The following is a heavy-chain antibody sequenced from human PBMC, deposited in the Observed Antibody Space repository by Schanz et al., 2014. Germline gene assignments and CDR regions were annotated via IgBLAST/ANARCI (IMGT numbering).Heavy chain of an antibody. J-gene: IGHJ4*02. V-gene: IGHV1-3*04. CDR1: GYTFTDYP. CDR3: ARDGVDAAAGGNY. CDR2: INTASGNT. D-gene: IGHD6-13*01. Sequence: QVQLVQSGAEVKKPGASVKVSCKTSGYTFTDYPINWVRQAPGGRLEWMGWINTASGNTRYSEAFQGRVTMTRDTSTSTVYMELSSLRSEDTAVYYCARDGVDAAAGGNYWGQGTLVTVSS.